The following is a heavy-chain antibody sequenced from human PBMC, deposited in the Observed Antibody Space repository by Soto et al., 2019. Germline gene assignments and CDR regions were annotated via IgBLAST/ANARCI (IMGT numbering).Heavy chain of an antibody. Sequence: PSETLSLTCTVSGGSISSGGYYWSWIRQHPGKGLEWIGYIYYSGSTYYNPSLKSRVTISVGTSKNQFSLKLSSVTAADTAVYYCAREDCSSTSCGNAFDIWGQGTMVTVSS. CDR1: GGSISSGGYY. CDR3: AREDCSSTSCGNAFDI. V-gene: IGHV4-31*03. CDR2: IYYSGST. J-gene: IGHJ3*02. D-gene: IGHD2-2*01.